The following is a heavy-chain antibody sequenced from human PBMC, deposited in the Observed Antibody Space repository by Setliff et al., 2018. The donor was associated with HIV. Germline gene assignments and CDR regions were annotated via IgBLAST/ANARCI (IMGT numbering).Heavy chain of an antibody. J-gene: IGHJ6*03. CDR1: GASSSSHY. D-gene: IGHD2-15*01. Sequence: SETLSLTCTVSGASSSSHYWSWIRQPQGKAPEWIGYVYNSGTTKYNPSLKSRVTISVDTYKNQFSLRLNSVTAADTAVYYCAKTVVLPPYVSYYSYMDVWGKVTTVTVSS. CDR2: VYNSGTT. V-gene: IGHV4-59*11. CDR3: AKTVVLPPYVSYYSYMDV.